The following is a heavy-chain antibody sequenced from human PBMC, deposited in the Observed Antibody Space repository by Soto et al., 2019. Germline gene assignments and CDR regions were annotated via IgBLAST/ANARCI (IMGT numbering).Heavy chain of an antibody. CDR1: GGTFSSYA. Sequence: GASVKVSCKSSGGTFSSYAISWVRQAPGQGLEWMGGIIPIFGTANYAQKFQGRVTITADESTSTAYMELSSLRSEDTAVYYCARVSDYGDYENPFDYWGQGTLVTVSS. CDR3: ARVSDYGDYENPFDY. J-gene: IGHJ4*02. V-gene: IGHV1-69*13. D-gene: IGHD4-17*01. CDR2: IIPIFGTA.